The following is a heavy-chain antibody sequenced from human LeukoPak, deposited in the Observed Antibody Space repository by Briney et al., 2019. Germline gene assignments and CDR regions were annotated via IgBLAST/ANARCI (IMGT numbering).Heavy chain of an antibody. CDR1: GGSISSGSYY. Sequence: PSQTLSLTCTVSGGSISSGSYYWSWIRQPAGKGLEWIGRIYTSGSTNCNPSLKSRVTISVDTSKNQFSLKLSSVTAADTAVYYCARGIVADAFDIWGQGTMVTVSS. CDR2: IYTSGST. J-gene: IGHJ3*02. CDR3: ARGIVADAFDI. V-gene: IGHV4-61*02. D-gene: IGHD3-22*01.